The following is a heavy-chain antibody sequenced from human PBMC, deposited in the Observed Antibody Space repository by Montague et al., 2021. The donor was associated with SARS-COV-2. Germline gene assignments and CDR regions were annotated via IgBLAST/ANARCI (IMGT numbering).Heavy chain of an antibody. J-gene: IGHJ5*02. CDR1: GFSLSTSGVG. CDR3: AHRRTTLTNTWFDP. Sequence: PALVKPTQTLTLTCTFSGFSLSTSGVGVGWIRQPPGKALEWLALIYWDDDKRYSPSLKSRLTIPKNTSKNQVVLTMTNMDPVDTAANYCAHRRTTLTNTWFDPGGQGTLVTVSS. V-gene: IGHV2-5*02. D-gene: IGHD2/OR15-2a*01. CDR2: IYWDDDK.